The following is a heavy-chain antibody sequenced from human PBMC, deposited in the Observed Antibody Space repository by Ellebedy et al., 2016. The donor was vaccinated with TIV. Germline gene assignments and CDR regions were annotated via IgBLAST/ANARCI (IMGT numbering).Heavy chain of an antibody. CDR3: ATPKVAPTSPVFDY. D-gene: IGHD2-15*01. J-gene: IGHJ4*02. CDR2: IIPVFGTP. CDR1: GGTFSGST. Sequence: AASVKVSCKASGGTFSGSTISWVRQAPGQGLEWMGWIIPVFGTPIYAQKFQGRVTITADESTSTAFMELSSLRSDDTALYYCATPKVAPTSPVFDYWGQGTLVTVSS. V-gene: IGHV1-69*13.